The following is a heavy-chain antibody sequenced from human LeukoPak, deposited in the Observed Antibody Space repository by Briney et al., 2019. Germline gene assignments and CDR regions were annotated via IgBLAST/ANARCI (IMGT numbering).Heavy chain of an antibody. J-gene: IGHJ6*02. CDR1: GYTFTGYY. CDR2: INPKSGGT. Sequence: ASVKVSCKASGYTFTGYYMHWVRPAPGQGLEWMGWINPKSGGTNYAQKFQGRVTMTRDTSISTAYMELRSLRSDDTAVYYCARRAQYYYGSGSYGMDVWGQGTTVTVSS. D-gene: IGHD3-10*01. CDR3: ARRAQYYYGSGSYGMDV. V-gene: IGHV1-2*02.